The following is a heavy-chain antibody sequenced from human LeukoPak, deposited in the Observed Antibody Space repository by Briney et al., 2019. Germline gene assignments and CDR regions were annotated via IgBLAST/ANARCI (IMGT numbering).Heavy chain of an antibody. V-gene: IGHV3-23*01. D-gene: IGHD3-16*01. CDR3: ARNLGPFDV. CDR1: GFTFNDFA. Sequence: PGGSLRLSCAASGFTFNDFAMTWVRQAPGKGLEWVSTSADAGTYYADSVKGRFIISRGNSKNMLYLQLNSLRADDTAMYYCARNLGPFDVRGHGTMVTVSS. CDR2: SADAGT. J-gene: IGHJ3*01.